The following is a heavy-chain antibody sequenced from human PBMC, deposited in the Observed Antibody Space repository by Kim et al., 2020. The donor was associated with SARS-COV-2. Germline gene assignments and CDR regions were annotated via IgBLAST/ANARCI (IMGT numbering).Heavy chain of an antibody. CDR2: IWYDGSNK. J-gene: IGHJ3*02. CDR3: ARVLGDYYGSGSYFQMGHAFDI. CDR1: GFTFSSYG. V-gene: IGHV3-33*01. Sequence: GGSLRLSCAASGFTFSSYGMHWVRQAPGKGLEWVAVIWYDGSNKYYADSVKGRFTISRDNSKNTLYLQMNSLRAEDTAVYYCARVLGDYYGSGSYFQMGHAFDIWGQGTMVPVSS. D-gene: IGHD3-10*01.